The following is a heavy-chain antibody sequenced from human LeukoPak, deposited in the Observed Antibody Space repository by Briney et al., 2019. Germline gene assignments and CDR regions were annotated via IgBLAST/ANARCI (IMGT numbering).Heavy chain of an antibody. V-gene: IGHV4-34*01. J-gene: IGHJ4*02. CDR1: GGSFSGYY. CDR3: ARSGYYDSSGYYTTDY. CDR2: INHSGST. Sequence: SETLSLTCAVYGGSFSGYYWSWIRQPPGNGLEWIGEINHSGSTNYNPSLKSRVTISVDTSKNQFSLKLSSVTAADTAVYYCARSGYYDSSGYYTTDYWGQGTLVTVSS. D-gene: IGHD3-22*01.